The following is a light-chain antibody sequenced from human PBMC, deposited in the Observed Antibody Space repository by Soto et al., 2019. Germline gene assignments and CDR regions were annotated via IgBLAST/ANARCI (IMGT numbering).Light chain of an antibody. J-gene: IGKJ1*01. Sequence: EIVLTQSPGTLSLSPGERATLSCRASQSVSSSYLAWYQQKPGQAPRLLIYGASSRATGIPDRFSGSGSETDFALTISRLETEDFAVYYCQQYGSSPPTFGQGTKVEIK. CDR3: QQYGSSPPT. CDR2: GAS. V-gene: IGKV3-20*01. CDR1: QSVSSSY.